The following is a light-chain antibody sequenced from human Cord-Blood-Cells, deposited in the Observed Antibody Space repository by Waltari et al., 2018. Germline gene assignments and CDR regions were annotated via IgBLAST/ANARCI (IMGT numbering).Light chain of an antibody. V-gene: IGKV3-15*01. CDR1: QSVSSN. CDR2: GAS. Sequence: EIVMTQSPATLSVSPGERATLSCRASQSVSSNLAWYQQKPGQAPRLLIYGASTRATGNPASSSGSGSGTGFTLTTSSLQFEDFAVNSCQHYNTWPSPSGGGPKVG. CDR3: QHYNTWPSP. J-gene: IGKJ4*01.